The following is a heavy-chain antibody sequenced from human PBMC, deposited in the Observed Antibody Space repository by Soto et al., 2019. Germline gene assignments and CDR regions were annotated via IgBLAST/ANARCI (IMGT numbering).Heavy chain of an antibody. Sequence: GGSLRLSCAASGFTFSSYAMSWVRQAPGKGLEWVSAISGSGGSTYYADSVKGRFTISRDNSKNTLYLQMNSLRAEDTAVYYCATEGARWDSSRWFDNWGQGTLLNVAS. CDR2: ISGSGGST. J-gene: IGHJ4*02. D-gene: IGHD6-13*01. CDR1: GFTFSSYA. V-gene: IGHV3-23*01. CDR3: ATEGARWDSSRWFDN.